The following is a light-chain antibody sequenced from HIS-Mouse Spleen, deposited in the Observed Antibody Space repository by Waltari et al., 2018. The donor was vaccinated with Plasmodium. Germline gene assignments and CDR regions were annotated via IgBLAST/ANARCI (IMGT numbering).Light chain of an antibody. CDR2: DAS. CDR1: QSVRSY. J-gene: IGKJ5*01. V-gene: IGKV3-11*01. Sequence: EIVLTQSPATLSLSPGERATLSCRASQSVRSYLAWYQQTPGQAPRLLIYDASNRATGIPARFSGSGSGTDFTLTISSLEPEDFAVYYCQQRSNWITFGQGTRLEIK. CDR3: QQRSNWIT.